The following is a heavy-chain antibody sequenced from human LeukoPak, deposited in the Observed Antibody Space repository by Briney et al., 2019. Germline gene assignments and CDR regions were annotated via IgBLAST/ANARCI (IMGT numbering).Heavy chain of an antibody. CDR2: IYYSGTT. Sequence: SQTLSLTCTVSGGSISSYGSYWGWIRHHPGKGLEWIVYIYYSGTTYYNPSLTSRITMSLDTSKDQFSLDLTSVTAADTALYFCATGSGFVFDYWGQGTLVTVSS. CDR1: GGSISSYGSY. J-gene: IGHJ4*02. CDR3: ATGSGFVFDY. D-gene: IGHD1-1*01. V-gene: IGHV4-31*03.